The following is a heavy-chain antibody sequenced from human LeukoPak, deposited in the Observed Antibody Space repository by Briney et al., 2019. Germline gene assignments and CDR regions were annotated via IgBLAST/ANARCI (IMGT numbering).Heavy chain of an antibody. D-gene: IGHD6-6*01. J-gene: IGHJ2*01. Sequence: PSETLSLTCTVSGGSISSGGYYWSWIRQHPGKGLGWIGYIYYSGSTYYNPSLKSRVTISVDTSKNQFSLKLSSVTAADTAVYYCARASSIAARPYWYFDLWGRGTLVTVSS. V-gene: IGHV4-31*03. CDR3: ARASSIAARPYWYFDL. CDR2: IYYSGST. CDR1: GGSISSGGYY.